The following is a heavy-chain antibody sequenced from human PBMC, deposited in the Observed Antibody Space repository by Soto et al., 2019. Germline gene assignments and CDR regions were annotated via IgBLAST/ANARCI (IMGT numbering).Heavy chain of an antibody. V-gene: IGHV1-3*01. D-gene: IGHD3-3*01. Sequence: ASVKVSCKASGYIFTSYAMHWVRQAPGQRLEWMGWINAGNGNTKYSQKFQGRVTITRDTSASTAYMELSSLRSEDTAVYYCARDGDRITIFGVVKKYNWFDPWGQGTLVTVSS. CDR2: INAGNGNT. J-gene: IGHJ5*02. CDR3: ARDGDRITIFGVVKKYNWFDP. CDR1: GYIFTSYA.